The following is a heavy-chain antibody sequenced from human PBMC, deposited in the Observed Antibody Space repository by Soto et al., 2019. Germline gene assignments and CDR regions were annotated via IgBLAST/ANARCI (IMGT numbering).Heavy chain of an antibody. Sequence: EVQLVESGGGLVQPGGSLRLSCAASGFTFSSYWMHWVRQAPGKGLEWVSGISWNSGSIGYADSVKGRFTISRDNAKNTLYLEMNRLRAEDTALYYCAKDKGGYSGYDRGGVNYFDYWGQGTLVTVSS. D-gene: IGHD5-12*01. CDR3: AKDKGGYSGYDRGGVNYFDY. CDR1: GFTFSSYW. CDR2: ISWNSGSI. J-gene: IGHJ4*02. V-gene: IGHV3-9*01.